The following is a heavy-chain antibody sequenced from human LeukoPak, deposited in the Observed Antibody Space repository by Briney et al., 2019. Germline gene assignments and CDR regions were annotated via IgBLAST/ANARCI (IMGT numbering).Heavy chain of an antibody. CDR2: IYHSGST. Sequence: LQTLSLTCTVSGGSISSGGYYWSWIRQPPGKGLEWIGYIYHSGSTYYNPSLKSRVTISVDRSKNQFSLKLSSVTAADTAVYYCARDGYGDYVGDYWGQGTLVTVSS. CDR1: GGSISSGGYY. J-gene: IGHJ4*02. CDR3: ARDGYGDYVGDY. D-gene: IGHD4-17*01. V-gene: IGHV4-30-2*01.